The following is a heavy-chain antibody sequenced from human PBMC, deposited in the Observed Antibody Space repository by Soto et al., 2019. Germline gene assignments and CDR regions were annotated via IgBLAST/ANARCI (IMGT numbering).Heavy chain of an antibody. D-gene: IGHD3-22*01. CDR2: IIPIFGTA. CDR1: GGTFSSYA. CDR3: ARWVKDYYDSSGYYFDY. V-gene: IGHV1-69*13. Sequence: SVKVSCKASGGTFSSYAISWVRQAPGQGLEWMGGIIPIFGTANYAQKFQGRVTITADESTSTAYMELSSLRSEDTAVYYCARWVKDYYDSSGYYFDYWRQRTLVTVSS. J-gene: IGHJ4*02.